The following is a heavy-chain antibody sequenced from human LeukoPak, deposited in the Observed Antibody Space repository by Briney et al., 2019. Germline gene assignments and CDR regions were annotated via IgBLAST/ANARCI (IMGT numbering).Heavy chain of an antibody. CDR3: ARKKLYGCNDY. D-gene: IGHD4-17*01. Sequence: SETLSLTCTVSGGSISSSSYSWGWIRQPPGKGLEWIGYIYYSGSTYYNPSLKSRVTISVDTSKNQFSLKLSSVTAADTAVYYCARKKLYGCNDYWGQGTLVTVSS. CDR2: IYYSGST. CDR1: GGSISSSSYS. J-gene: IGHJ4*02. V-gene: IGHV4-30-4*08.